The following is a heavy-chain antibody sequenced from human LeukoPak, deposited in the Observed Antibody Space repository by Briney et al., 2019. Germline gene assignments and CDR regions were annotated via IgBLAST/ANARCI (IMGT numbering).Heavy chain of an antibody. CDR2: ISSSSSYI. V-gene: IGHV3-21*01. CDR1: GFTFSSYS. J-gene: IGHJ4*02. CDR3: AGGDGLEVVPAPIY. Sequence: GGSLRPSCAASGFTFSSYSMNWVRQAPGKGLEWVSSISSSSSYIYYADSVKGRFTISRDNAKNSLYLQMNSLRAEDTAVYYCAGGDGLEVVPAPIYWGQGTLVTVSS. D-gene: IGHD2-2*01.